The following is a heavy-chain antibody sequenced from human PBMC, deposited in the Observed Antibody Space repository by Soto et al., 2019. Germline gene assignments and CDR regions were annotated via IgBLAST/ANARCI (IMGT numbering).Heavy chain of an antibody. J-gene: IGHJ6*02. CDR3: ARPTYHLWSGNSEPHSFYYGMDV. Sequence: SETLSLTCTVSGASVGSSSYYWGWLRQPPGKGLEWIGYIYYDGSTYYSPSLRSRVTISLDASKNQFSLNPSSVTAADTAVYYRARPTYHLWSGNSEPHSFYYGMDVWRQRSTVPVSS. V-gene: IGHV4-39*01. CDR2: IYYDGST. D-gene: IGHD3-3*01. CDR1: GASVGSSSYY.